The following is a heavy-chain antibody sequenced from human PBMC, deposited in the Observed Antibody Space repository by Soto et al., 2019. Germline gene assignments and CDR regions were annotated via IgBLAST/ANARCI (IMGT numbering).Heavy chain of an antibody. CDR2: IRSKSNSYAT. V-gene: IGHV3-73*02. CDR3: STKVDIATSRPSHFYGMAV. D-gene: IGHD2-15*01. CDR1: GFTFSDSA. Sequence: EVQLVESGGGLVQPGGSLKLSCAASGFTFSDSAIHWVRQASGKGLEWVGRIRSKSNSYATEYGESMKGRLTISRDDSKNTAYLQLNIPKSGDTAVYFCSTKVDIATSRPSHFYGMAVGGHGTTVTVSS. J-gene: IGHJ6*02.